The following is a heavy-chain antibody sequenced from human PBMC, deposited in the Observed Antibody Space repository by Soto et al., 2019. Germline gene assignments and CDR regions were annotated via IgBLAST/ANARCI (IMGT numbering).Heavy chain of an antibody. CDR3: ASSFSSGWYNSDYYFDY. J-gene: IGHJ4*02. Sequence: PSETLSLTCTVSGGSIRSSSYYWGWIRQPPGKGLEWIGSIYYSGSTYYNPSLKSRVTISVDTSKNQFSLKLSSVTAADTAVYYCASSFSSGWYNSDYYFDYWGQGTLVTVSS. CDR1: GGSIRSSSYY. V-gene: IGHV4-39*01. D-gene: IGHD6-19*01. CDR2: IYYSGST.